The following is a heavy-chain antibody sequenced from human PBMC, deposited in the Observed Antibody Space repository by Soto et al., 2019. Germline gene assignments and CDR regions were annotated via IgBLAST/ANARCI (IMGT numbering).Heavy chain of an antibody. D-gene: IGHD5-18*01. CDR1: GYTFTSYA. Sequence: ASVKVSCKASGYTFTSYAMHWVRQAPGQRLEWMGWINAGNGNTKYSQKFQGRVTITRDTSASTAYMELSSLRSEDTAAYYCARDGPFRTYTAMTNWFDPWGQGTLVTAPQ. CDR2: INAGNGNT. CDR3: ARDGPFRTYTAMTNWFDP. V-gene: IGHV1-3*01. J-gene: IGHJ5*02.